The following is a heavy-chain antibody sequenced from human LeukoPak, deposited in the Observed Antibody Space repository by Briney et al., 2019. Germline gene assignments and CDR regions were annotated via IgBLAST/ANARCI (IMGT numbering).Heavy chain of an antibody. CDR3: ARAESMSSSWHNWYFDL. CDR2: MNPNSGNT. CDR1: GYTFTSYD. Sequence: GASVKVSCKASGYTFTSYDINWVRQATGQGLEWMGWMNPNSGNTGYAQKFQGRVTMTRNTSIRSEDTAVYYCARAESMSSSWHNWYFDLWGRGTLVTVSS. V-gene: IGHV1-8*01. J-gene: IGHJ2*01. D-gene: IGHD6-13*01.